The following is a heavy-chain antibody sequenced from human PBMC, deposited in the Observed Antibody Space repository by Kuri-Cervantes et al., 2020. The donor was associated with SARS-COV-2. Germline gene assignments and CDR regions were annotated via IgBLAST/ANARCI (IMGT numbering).Heavy chain of an antibody. CDR1: GFTFSGSA. Sequence: GESLKISCAASGFTFSGSAMHWVRQASGKGLEWVGRIRSKANSYATAYAASVKGRFTISRDDSKNTAYLQMNSLKTEDTAVYYCTRIPYSSSSEGFGYWGQGTLVTVSS. V-gene: IGHV3-73*01. CDR2: IRSKANSYAT. CDR3: TRIPYSSSSEGFGY. J-gene: IGHJ4*02. D-gene: IGHD6-6*01.